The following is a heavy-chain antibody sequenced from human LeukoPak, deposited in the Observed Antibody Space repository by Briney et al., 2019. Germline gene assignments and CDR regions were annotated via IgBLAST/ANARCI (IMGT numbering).Heavy chain of an antibody. D-gene: IGHD3-22*01. CDR1: GGTFSSYA. CDR2: MNPNSGNT. Sequence: ASVKVSCKASGGTFSSYAISWVRQAPGQGLEWMGWMNPNSGNTGYAQKFQGRVTMTRDTSTSTVYMELSSLRSEDTAVYYCARPLYYYDSTGPTGAFDIWGQGTMVTVSS. V-gene: IGHV1-8*02. CDR3: ARPLYYYDSTGPTGAFDI. J-gene: IGHJ3*02.